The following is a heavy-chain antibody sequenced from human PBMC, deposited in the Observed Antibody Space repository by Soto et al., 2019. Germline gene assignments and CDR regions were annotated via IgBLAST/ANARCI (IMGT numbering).Heavy chain of an antibody. V-gene: IGHV1-69*01. CDR3: ARSQGSSTSLEIYYYYYYGMDV. CDR2: IITIPGTA. D-gene: IGHD2-2*01. J-gene: IGHJ6*02. Sequence: QVQLVQSGAEVKKPGSSVKVSCKASGGTFGSYAISWVRQAPGQGPEWMGGIITIPGTANYAQKFQGRVTIAAEESTSTAYMELSSLRSEDTAVYYCARSQGSSTSLEIYYYYYYGMDVWGQGTTVTVSS. CDR1: GGTFGSYA.